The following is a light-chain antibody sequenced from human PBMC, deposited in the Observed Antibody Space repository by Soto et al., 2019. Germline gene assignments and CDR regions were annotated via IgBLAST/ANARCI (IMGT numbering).Light chain of an antibody. CDR1: SDINVGSYN. V-gene: IGLV5-37*01. Sequence: QSVLTQPPSSSASPGESARLTCTLPSDINVGSYNIYWYQQKQGSPPRYLLYYYSDSDKGQGSGVPSRFSGSKDASANTGILLISGLQSEDEADYYCMIWPSNACVFGGGTKLTVL. J-gene: IGLJ3*02. CDR2: YYSDSDK. CDR3: MIWPSNACV.